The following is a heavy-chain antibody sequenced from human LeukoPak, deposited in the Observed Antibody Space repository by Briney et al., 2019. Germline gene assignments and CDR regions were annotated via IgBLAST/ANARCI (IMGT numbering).Heavy chain of an antibody. CDR3: AWDYVWGSFRH. J-gene: IGHJ4*02. V-gene: IGHV3-23*01. D-gene: IGHD3-16*02. Sequence: GSLRLSCAASGFTFSSYAMSWVRQAPGKGLAWVSSIDGGGGITYYADAVKGRFTISRDNSKNTVSLQMNSLRAEDTAVYYCAWDYVWGSFRHWGQGSLVTVS. CDR1: GFTFSSYA. CDR2: IDGGGGIT.